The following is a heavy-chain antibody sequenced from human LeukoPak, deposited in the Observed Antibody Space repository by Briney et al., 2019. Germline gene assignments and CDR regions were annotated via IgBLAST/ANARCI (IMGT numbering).Heavy chain of an antibody. Sequence: PSETLSLTCTVSGGSISSSSYYWGWIRQPPGKGLEWIGSIYYSGSTYYNPSLKSRVTISVDTSKNQFSLKLSSVTAADTAVYYCASQSSQSYYDSSGYLEVRFDYWGQGTLVTVSS. D-gene: IGHD3-22*01. CDR2: IYYSGST. V-gene: IGHV4-39*07. CDR3: ASQSSQSYYDSSGYLEVRFDY. CDR1: GGSISSSSYY. J-gene: IGHJ4*02.